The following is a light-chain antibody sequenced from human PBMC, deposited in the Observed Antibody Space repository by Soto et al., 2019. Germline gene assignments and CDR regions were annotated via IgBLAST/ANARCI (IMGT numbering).Light chain of an antibody. J-gene: IGKJ5*01. CDR2: AAS. Sequence: DIQMTQSPSSLSASVGDRVTITCRASQSTSIYLNWYQQKPGKAPKLLMYAASSLQSGVPSRFSGSGSGTDFTLTIDSLQPEDSATYYCQQTYTTPSTTFGQGTRLEIK. CDR3: QQTYTTPSTT. V-gene: IGKV1-39*01. CDR1: QSTSIY.